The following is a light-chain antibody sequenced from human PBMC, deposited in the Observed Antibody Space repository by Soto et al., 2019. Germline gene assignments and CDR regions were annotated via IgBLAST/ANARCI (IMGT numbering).Light chain of an antibody. CDR2: GVT. J-gene: IGLJ2*01. V-gene: IGLV2-8*01. CDR3: YSYTSSSTLVV. CDR1: GSDIGAYNF. Sequence: QSALAQPPSASGSPGQSVTISCTGSGSDIGAYNFVSWYQQHPGKAPKLMIFGVTERPSGVPDRFSGSKSGNTASLTVSGLQADDEAVYYCYSYTSSSTLVVFGGGTKLTVL.